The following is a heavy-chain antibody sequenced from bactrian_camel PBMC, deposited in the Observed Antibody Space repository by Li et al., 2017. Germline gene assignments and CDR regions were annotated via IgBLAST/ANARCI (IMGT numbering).Heavy chain of an antibody. Sequence: DVQLVESGGGLVQPGGSLRLSCAVSGLTRSIYDMSWVRQAPGKGLEWVSAIAHIDGSTYYADSVKGRFTFSRDNAKNTLYLQLNSLKTEDTAMYYCATLRGWADNYWGQGTQVTVS. CDR3: ATLRGWADNY. V-gene: IGHV3S40*01. D-gene: IGHD5*01. J-gene: IGHJ4*01. CDR2: IAHIDGST. CDR1: GLTRSIYD.